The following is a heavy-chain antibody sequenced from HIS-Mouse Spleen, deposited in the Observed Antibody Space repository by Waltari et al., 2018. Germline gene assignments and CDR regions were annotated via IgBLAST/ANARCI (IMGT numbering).Heavy chain of an antibody. D-gene: IGHD6-13*01. CDR1: GGSISRSSYY. CDR3: AREIPYSSSWYDWYFDL. CDR2: IYYSVST. J-gene: IGHJ2*01. V-gene: IGHV4-39*07. Sequence: QLQLQESGPGLVKPSETLSLTCTVSGGSISRSSYYWGWFRQPTRKGMEWMGSIYYSVSTYYNPSLKGRVTISVDTSKNQFSLKLSSVTAADTAVYYCAREIPYSSSWYDWYFDLWGRGTLVTVSS.